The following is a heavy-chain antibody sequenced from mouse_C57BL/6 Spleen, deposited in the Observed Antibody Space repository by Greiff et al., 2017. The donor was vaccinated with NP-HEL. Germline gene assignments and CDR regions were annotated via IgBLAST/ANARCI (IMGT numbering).Heavy chain of an antibody. CDR1: GYAFTNYL. V-gene: IGHV1-54*01. CDR2: INPGSGGT. J-gene: IGHJ2*01. Sequence: QVQLKQSGAELVRPGTSVKVSCKASGYAFTNYLIEWVKQRPGQGLEWIGVINPGSGGTNYNEKFKGKATLTADKSSSTASMQLSSLTSEDSAVYFCATDWAYYFDYWGQGTTLTVSS. D-gene: IGHD4-1*01. CDR3: ATDWAYYFDY.